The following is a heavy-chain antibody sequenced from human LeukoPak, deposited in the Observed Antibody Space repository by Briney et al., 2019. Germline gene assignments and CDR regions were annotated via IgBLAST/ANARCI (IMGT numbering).Heavy chain of an antibody. CDR2: IYPGDSDT. V-gene: IGHV5-51*01. CDR3: AKRDRYSSGSNYYFDF. Sequence: GESLEISCEAYGYIFTNFWIGWVRQLPGKGLEWVGIIYPGDSDTKYSPSFQGHVTISADKSINTAYLEWSSLKASDTAIYYCAKRDRYSSGSNYYFDFWGQGTLVTVSS. J-gene: IGHJ4*02. D-gene: IGHD5-18*01. CDR1: GYIFTNFW.